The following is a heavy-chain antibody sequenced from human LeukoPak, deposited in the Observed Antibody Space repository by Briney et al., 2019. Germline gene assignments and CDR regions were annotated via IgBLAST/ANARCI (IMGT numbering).Heavy chain of an antibody. Sequence: GGSLRLSCTASGFTVSSNYVSWVRQAPGRGLEWVSIIYSGGSTYYADSVKGRFTVSRDNSKNTLYLQMNSLRAEDTAVYYCARVDYYDSSGYYRWGQGTLVTVSS. V-gene: IGHV3-53*01. J-gene: IGHJ4*02. CDR3: ARVDYYDSSGYYR. CDR2: IYSGGST. CDR1: GFTVSSNY. D-gene: IGHD3-22*01.